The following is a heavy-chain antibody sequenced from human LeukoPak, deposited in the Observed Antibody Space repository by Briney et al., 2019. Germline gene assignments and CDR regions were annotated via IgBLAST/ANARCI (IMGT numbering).Heavy chain of an antibody. CDR1: GFTFSSYG. CDR3: ARGGSSGYHPPRRYNAFDI. CDR2: INHSGST. Sequence: PGGSLRLSCAASGFTFSSYGMHWIRQPPGKGLEWIGEINHSGSTNYNPSLKSRVTISVDTSKNQFSLKLSSVTAADTAVYYCARGGSSGYHPPRRYNAFDIWGQGTMVTVSS. J-gene: IGHJ3*02. V-gene: IGHV4-34*01. D-gene: IGHD3-22*01.